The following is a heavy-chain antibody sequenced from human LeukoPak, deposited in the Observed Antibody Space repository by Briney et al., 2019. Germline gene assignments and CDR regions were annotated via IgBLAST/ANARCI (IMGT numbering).Heavy chain of an antibody. J-gene: IGHJ3*02. D-gene: IGHD4-17*01. V-gene: IGHV1-69*06. Sequence: ASVKVPFKASGGTFSIYAISWVRQAPGQGGEWMGGIIPIFGTANYAQKFQGRVTITADKSTSTAYMELSSLRSEDTAVYYCASWQMTTVTTLAFDIWGQGTMVTVSS. CDR2: IIPIFGTA. CDR1: GGTFSIYA. CDR3: ASWQMTTVTTLAFDI.